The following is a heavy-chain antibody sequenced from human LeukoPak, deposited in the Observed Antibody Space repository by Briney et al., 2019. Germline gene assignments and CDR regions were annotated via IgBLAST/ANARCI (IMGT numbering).Heavy chain of an antibody. D-gene: IGHD3-22*01. V-gene: IGHV1-8*01. CDR3: AREGSDSSGYYYPNNY. J-gene: IGHJ4*02. CDR2: MNPNSGNT. CDR1: GYTFTSYD. Sequence: ASVKVSCKASGYTFTSYDINWVRQATGQGLEWMGWMNPNSGNTGYAQKFQGRVTMTRDTSISTAYMELSRLRSDDTAVYYCAREGSDSSGYYYPNNYWGQGTLVIVSS.